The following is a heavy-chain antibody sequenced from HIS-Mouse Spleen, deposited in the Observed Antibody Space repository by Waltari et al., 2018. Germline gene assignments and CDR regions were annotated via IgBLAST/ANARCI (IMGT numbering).Heavy chain of an antibody. CDR3: AREIPYSSSWYDWYFDL. CDR1: GGSISSSSYY. J-gene: IGHJ2*01. D-gene: IGHD6-13*01. CDR2: IYYSGRT. Sequence: QLQLQESGPGLVKPSETLSLTCTVSGGSISSSSYYWGWIRQPPGKGLEWIGSIYYSGRTYYNPSLKGRFTISVDTSKNQFSLKLGSVTAADTAVYYCAREIPYSSSWYDWYFDLWGRGTLVTVSS. V-gene: IGHV4-39*07.